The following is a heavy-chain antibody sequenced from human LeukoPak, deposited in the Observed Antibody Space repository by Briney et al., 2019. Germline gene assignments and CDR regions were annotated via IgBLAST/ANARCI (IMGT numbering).Heavy chain of an antibody. V-gene: IGHV1-8*01. CDR3: ARGLRMVRGVKGNNWFDP. D-gene: IGHD3-10*01. Sequence: ASVKVSCKASGYTFTSYDINWVRQATGQGLEWMGWMNPNSGNTGYAQKFQGRVTMTRSTSISTAYMELSSLRSEDTAVYYCARGLRMVRGVKGNNWFDPWGQGTLVTVSS. J-gene: IGHJ5*02. CDR1: GYTFTSYD. CDR2: MNPNSGNT.